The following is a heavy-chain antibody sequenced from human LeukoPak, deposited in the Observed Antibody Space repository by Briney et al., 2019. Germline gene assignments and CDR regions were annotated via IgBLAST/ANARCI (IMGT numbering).Heavy chain of an antibody. CDR3: AKANSPYDYDYFDY. V-gene: IGHV1-69*06. J-gene: IGHJ4*02. CDR2: IIPIFGTA. Sequence: SVKVSCKASGGTFSSYAISWVRQAPGQGLEWMGGIIPIFGTANYAQKFQGRVTITADKPTSTAYMELSSLRSEDTAVYYCAKANSPYDYDYFDYWGQGTLVTVSS. D-gene: IGHD5-12*01. CDR1: GGTFSSYA.